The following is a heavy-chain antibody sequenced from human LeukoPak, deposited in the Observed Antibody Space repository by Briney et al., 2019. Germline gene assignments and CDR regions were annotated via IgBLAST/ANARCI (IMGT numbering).Heavy chain of an antibody. V-gene: IGHV1-46*03. J-gene: IGHJ4*02. CDR3: ARVHSSLRYFDWLYPGGGYFDY. Sequence: ASVKVSCKASGCTFTSYYMHWVLQAPGQGLEWMGIINPSGGSTSYAQQLEGRVTMTRDTSTSTVYMELISLRSEGTAVYYCARVHSSLRYFDWLYPGGGYFDYWGQGTLVTVSS. D-gene: IGHD3-9*01. CDR1: GCTFTSYY. CDR2: INPSGGST.